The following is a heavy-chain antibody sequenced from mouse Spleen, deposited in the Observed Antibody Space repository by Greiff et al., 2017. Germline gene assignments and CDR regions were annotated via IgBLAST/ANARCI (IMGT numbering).Heavy chain of an antibody. J-gene: IGHJ2*01. CDR1: GYTFTDYY. D-gene: IGHD1-2*01. CDR3: ARGVITTAFDY. V-gene: IGHV1-26*01. CDR2: INPNNGGT. Sequence: VQLQQSGPELVKPGASVKISCKASGYTFTDYYMNWVKQSHGKSLEWIGDINPNNGGTSYNQKFKGKATLTVDKSSSTAYMELRSLTSEDSAVYYCARGVITTAFDYWGQGTTLTVSS.